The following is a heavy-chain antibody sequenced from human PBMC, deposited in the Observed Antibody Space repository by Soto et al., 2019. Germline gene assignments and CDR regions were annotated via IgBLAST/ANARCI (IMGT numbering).Heavy chain of an antibody. Sequence: PSETLSLTCTVSGGSISSGDYYWSWIRQPPGKGLEWIGYIYYSGSTYYNPSLKSRVTISVDTSKNQFSLKLSSVTAADTAVYYCARVPSIAAAAHFDYWGQGTLVTVSS. CDR3: ARVPSIAAAAHFDY. CDR1: GGSISSGDYY. J-gene: IGHJ4*02. V-gene: IGHV4-30-4*01. CDR2: IYYSGST. D-gene: IGHD6-13*01.